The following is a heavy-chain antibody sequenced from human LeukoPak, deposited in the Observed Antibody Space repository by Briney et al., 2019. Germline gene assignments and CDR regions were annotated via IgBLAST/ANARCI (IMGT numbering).Heavy chain of an antibody. CDR3: AKEEWRLSSPLFDP. CDR1: GGSISSSSYY. V-gene: IGHV4-39*07. Sequence: SETLSLTCTVSGGSISSSSYYWGWIRQPPGKGLEWIGSIYYSGSTYYNPSLKSRVTISVDTSKNQFSLKLSSVTAADTAVYYCAKEEWRLSSPLFDPLGQGTPGTVSS. J-gene: IGHJ5*01. D-gene: IGHD2-8*01. CDR2: IYYSGST.